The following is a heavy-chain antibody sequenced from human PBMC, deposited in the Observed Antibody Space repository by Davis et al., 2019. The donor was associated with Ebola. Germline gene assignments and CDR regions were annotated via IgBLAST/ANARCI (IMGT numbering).Heavy chain of an antibody. CDR3: ARIGYYYGRGYYYYGMDV. CDR2: IDWDDDK. D-gene: IGHD3-10*01. CDR1: GFSLSTSGMC. J-gene: IGHJ6*02. Sequence: SGPTLVKPPQTLTLTCTFSGFSLSTSGMCVSWIRQPPGKALEWLARIDWDDDKYYSTSLKTRLTISKDTSKNQVVLTMTNMDPVDTATYYCARIGYYYGRGYYYYGMDVWGQGTTVTVSS. V-gene: IGHV2-70*11.